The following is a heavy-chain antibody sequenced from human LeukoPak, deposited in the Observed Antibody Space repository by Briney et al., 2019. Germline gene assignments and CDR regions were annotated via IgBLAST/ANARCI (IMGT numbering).Heavy chain of an antibody. Sequence: GGSLRLSCAASGFTFDDYAMHWVRQAPGKGLEWVSLISGDGGSTYYADSVKGRFTISRDNSKNSLYLQMNSLRTEDTALYYCAKVGPMDTAMVPYYYGMDVWGQGTTVTVSS. D-gene: IGHD5-18*01. V-gene: IGHV3-43*02. CDR3: AKVGPMDTAMVPYYYGMDV. J-gene: IGHJ6*02. CDR2: ISGDGGST. CDR1: GFTFDDYA.